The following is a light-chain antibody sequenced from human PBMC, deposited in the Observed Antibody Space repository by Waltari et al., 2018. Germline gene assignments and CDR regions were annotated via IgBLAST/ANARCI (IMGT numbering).Light chain of an antibody. V-gene: IGKV2-30*02. Sequence: VVMTQSPLSLPVTLGQPASVPCRSSQRLVHSDGKIYLNWFQQSQGQSPGLLIYKVSNLDAGVPDRFSGRGSGTDFPLKINRVEAEDVGVYYCMQATHWPPTFGQGTRLEIK. CDR3: MQATHWPPT. CDR2: KVS. CDR1: QRLVHSDGKIY. J-gene: IGKJ5*01.